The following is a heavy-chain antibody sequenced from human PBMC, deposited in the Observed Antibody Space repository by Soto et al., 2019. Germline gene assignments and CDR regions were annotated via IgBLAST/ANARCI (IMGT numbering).Heavy chain of an antibody. CDR1: GYTFTSYG. Sequence: ASVKVSCKASGYTFTSYGISWVRQAPGQGLEWMGWISAYNGNTNYAQKLQGRVTMTTDTSTSTAYMELRSLRSDDTAVYYCARAPPSGGSCYACFDYWAQGTLVTVSS. V-gene: IGHV1-18*01. D-gene: IGHD2-15*01. J-gene: IGHJ4*02. CDR3: ARAPPSGGSCYACFDY. CDR2: ISAYNGNT.